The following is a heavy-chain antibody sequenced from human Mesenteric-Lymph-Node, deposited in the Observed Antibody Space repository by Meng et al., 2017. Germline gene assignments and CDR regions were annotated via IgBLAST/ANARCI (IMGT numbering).Heavy chain of an antibody. Sequence: QVQLVESGGGVVQPGRSLRLSCAASGFTFSSYGMHWVRQAPGKGLEWVAVIWYDGSNKNYADSVKGQFTISRDNSKNTLYLQMNSLRAEDTAVYYCARQGNYDSIGSLDYWGQGTLVTVSS. CDR1: GFTFSSYG. D-gene: IGHD3-22*01. CDR3: ARQGNYDSIGSLDY. J-gene: IGHJ4*02. CDR2: IWYDGSNK. V-gene: IGHV3-33*01.